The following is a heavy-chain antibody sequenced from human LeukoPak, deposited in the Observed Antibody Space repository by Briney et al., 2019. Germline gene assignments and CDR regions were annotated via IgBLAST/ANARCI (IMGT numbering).Heavy chain of an antibody. CDR3: AKDTDYSTDHDAFDI. J-gene: IGHJ3*02. CDR2: INHSGST. V-gene: IGHV4-34*01. Sequence: SETLSRTCAVYGGSFSGYYWSWIRQPPGKGLEWIGEINHSGSTNYNPSLKSRVTISVDTSKNQFSLKLSSVTAADTAVYYCAKDTDYSTDHDAFDIWGQGTTVTVSS. CDR1: GGSFSGYY. D-gene: IGHD4-11*01.